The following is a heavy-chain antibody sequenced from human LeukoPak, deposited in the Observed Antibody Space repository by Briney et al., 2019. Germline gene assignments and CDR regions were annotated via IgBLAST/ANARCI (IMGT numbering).Heavy chain of an antibody. CDR1: GFNFGTHW. V-gene: IGHV3-7*03. D-gene: IGHD3-10*01. J-gene: IGHJ4*02. CDR3: ARDLRLRG. Sequence: GGSLRLSCAASGFNFGTHWMTWVRQAPGKGLECVAIIKKDGSEKYHVDSVKGRFTISRDNAKNSLYLQMNSLRAEDTAVYYCARDLRLRGWGQGTLVTVSS. CDR2: IKKDGSEK.